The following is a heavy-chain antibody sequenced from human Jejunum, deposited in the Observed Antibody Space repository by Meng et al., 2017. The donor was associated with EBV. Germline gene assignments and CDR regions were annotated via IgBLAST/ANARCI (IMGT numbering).Heavy chain of an antibody. J-gene: IGHJ4*02. Sequence: VELVRSGAEVKKPGSSVKLSCKASGDTFTSHGVGWVRLAPGQGPEWLGGIIPVFGTANYPLRFQDRVTITADKSTNTGYMELGGLRSDDTAVYYCARLFCGDDCFSTYYFDSWGQGTLVTVSS. CDR2: IIPVFGTA. CDR3: ARLFCGDDCFSTYYFDS. V-gene: IGHV1-69*06. D-gene: IGHD2-21*01. CDR1: GDTFTSHG.